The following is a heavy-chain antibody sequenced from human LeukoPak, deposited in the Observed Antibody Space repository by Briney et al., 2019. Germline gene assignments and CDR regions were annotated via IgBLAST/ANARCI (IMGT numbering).Heavy chain of an antibody. J-gene: IGHJ6*03. D-gene: IGHD5-18*01. V-gene: IGHV1-46*01. CDR3: ARAVDTAMVYYMDV. CDR2: INPSGSST. Sequence: ASVKVSCKASGYSFTSHYMHWVRQAPGQGLEWMGLINPSGSSTLYAQKFQGRVTLTRDMSTTTDYMELSSLRSEDTAVYYCARAVDTAMVYYMDVWGKGTTVTVSS. CDR1: GYSFTSHY.